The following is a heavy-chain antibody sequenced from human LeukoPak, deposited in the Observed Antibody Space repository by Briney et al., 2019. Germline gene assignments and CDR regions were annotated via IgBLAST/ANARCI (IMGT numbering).Heavy chain of an antibody. V-gene: IGHV3-21*01. CDR1: GFTFTNYI. D-gene: IGHD3-22*01. CDR2: ISGSSSYI. Sequence: GGSLRLSCAASGFTFTNYIMSWVRQAPGKGLEWVSDISGSSSYIYYADSVKGRFTISRGNAKNSLYLQMNSLRAEDTAVYYCARDNPTSNYYDSSGKYRGDYWGQGTLVTVSS. CDR3: ARDNPTSNYYDSSGKYRGDY. J-gene: IGHJ4*02.